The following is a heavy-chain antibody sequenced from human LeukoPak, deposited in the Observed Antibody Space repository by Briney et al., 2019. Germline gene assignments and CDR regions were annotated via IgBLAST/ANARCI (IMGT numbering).Heavy chain of an antibody. CDR1: GGSISSGGYY. D-gene: IGHD2-21*01. CDR3: ARDRRGVDYYYGMDV. CDR2: IYYCGST. J-gene: IGHJ6*04. Sequence: SETLSLTCTVSGGSISSGGYYWSWIRQHPGKGLEWIGYIYYCGSTYYNPSLKSRLTISVDTSKNRFSLKLSSVIAADTAVYYCARDRRGVDYYYGMDVWGKGTTVTVSS. V-gene: IGHV4-31*03.